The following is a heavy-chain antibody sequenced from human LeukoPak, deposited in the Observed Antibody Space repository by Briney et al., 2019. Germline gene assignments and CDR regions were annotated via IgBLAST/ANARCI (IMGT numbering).Heavy chain of an antibody. D-gene: IGHD1-1*01. J-gene: IGHJ4*02. CDR1: GGSISSYY. Sequence: SETLSLTCTVSGGSISSYYWSWIRQPAGKGLEWIGRIYTSGSTNYNPSLKSRVTMSVDTSKNQFSLKLSSVTAADTAVYYCAKDLPRAGILAGYYFDYWGQGTLVTVSS. V-gene: IGHV4-4*07. CDR3: AKDLPRAGILAGYYFDY. CDR2: IYTSGST.